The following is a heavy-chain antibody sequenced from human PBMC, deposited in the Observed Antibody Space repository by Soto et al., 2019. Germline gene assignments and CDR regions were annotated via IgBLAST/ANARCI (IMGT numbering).Heavy chain of an antibody. J-gene: IGHJ4*02. Sequence: GGSLRLSCAASGFTFSSYWMSWVRQAPGKGLEWVANIEQDGSEKYYVDSVKGRFTISRDNAKNSLYLQMNSLRAEDTAVYYCARPMGPYRSSPGCDYWGQGTLVTVSS. V-gene: IGHV3-7*03. D-gene: IGHD6-6*01. CDR2: IEQDGSEK. CDR3: ARPMGPYRSSPGCDY. CDR1: GFTFSSYW.